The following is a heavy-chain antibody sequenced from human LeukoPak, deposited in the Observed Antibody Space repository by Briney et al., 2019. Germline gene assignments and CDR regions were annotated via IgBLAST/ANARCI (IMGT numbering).Heavy chain of an antibody. D-gene: IGHD5-12*01. J-gene: IGHJ4*02. CDR1: EGTFSSYA. V-gene: IGHV1-69*04. CDR2: IIPILGIA. Sequence: SVKVSCKASEGTFSSYAISWVRQAPGQGLEWMGRIIPILGIANYAQKFQGRVTITADKSTSTAYMELSSLRSEDTAVYYCARVGARYSGYDSSLSFDYWGQGTLVTVSS. CDR3: ARVGARYSGYDSSLSFDY.